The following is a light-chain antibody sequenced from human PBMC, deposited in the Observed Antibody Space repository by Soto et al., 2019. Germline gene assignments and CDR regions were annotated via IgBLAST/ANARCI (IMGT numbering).Light chain of an antibody. J-gene: IGKJ4*01. CDR1: QTINSN. V-gene: IGKV3-15*01. CDR2: RTS. CDR3: QQYNNWPRAT. Sequence: ETVMTQSPATLSVSPGERPTLSCRASQTINSNLAWYQQKPGQAPRLIMFRTSTRATGIPARFSGSGSGTEFNITISSLQSEDSAVYYCQQYNNWPRATFGGGTKVEIK.